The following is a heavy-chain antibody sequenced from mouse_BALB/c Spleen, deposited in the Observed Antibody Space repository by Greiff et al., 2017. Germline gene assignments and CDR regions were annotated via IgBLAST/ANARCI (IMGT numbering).Heavy chain of an antibody. CDR3: TRRGYGSLDY. V-gene: IGHV6-6*02. J-gene: IGHJ2*01. CDR2: IRLKSNNYAT. CDR1: GFTFSNYW. D-gene: IGHD1-1*01. Sequence: EVMLVESGGGLVQPGGSMKLSCVASGFTFSNYWMNWVRQSPEKGLEWVAEIRLKSNNYATHYAESVKGRFTISRDDSKSSVYLQMNNLRAEDTGIYYCTRRGYGSLDYWGQGTTLTVSS.